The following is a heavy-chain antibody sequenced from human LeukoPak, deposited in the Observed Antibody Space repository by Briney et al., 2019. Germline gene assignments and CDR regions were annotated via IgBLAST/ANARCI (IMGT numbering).Heavy chain of an antibody. CDR2: IHYTGLT. V-gene: IGHV4-30-4*01. D-gene: IGHD3-16*01. Sequence: SETLSLTCTVSNDSISSGDYYWNWIRQPPGKGLEWIGYIHYTGLTDYNPSLESRVTISVDTSKNQFSLKLSSVTAADTAVYYCARHDTVLQGGGYDYWGQGTLVTVSS. CDR1: NDSISSGDYY. CDR3: ARHDTVLQGGGYDY. J-gene: IGHJ4*02.